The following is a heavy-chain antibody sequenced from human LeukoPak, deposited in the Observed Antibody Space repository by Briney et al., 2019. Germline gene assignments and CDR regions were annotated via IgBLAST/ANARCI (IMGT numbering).Heavy chain of an antibody. CDR3: ARGYYDIAP. Sequence: AASVKVSCKASGYTFTSYYMHWVRQAPGQGLEWMGIINPSGGSTTYAQKFQGRVTMPRDTPTSTVYMELSSLRSEDAAVYYCARGYYDIAPWGQGTLVTVSS. CDR2: INPSGGST. J-gene: IGHJ5*02. CDR1: GYTFTSYY. V-gene: IGHV1-46*01. D-gene: IGHD3-9*01.